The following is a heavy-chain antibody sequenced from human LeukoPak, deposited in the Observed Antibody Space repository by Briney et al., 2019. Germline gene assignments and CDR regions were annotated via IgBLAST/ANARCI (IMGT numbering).Heavy chain of an antibody. D-gene: IGHD5-24*01. Sequence: ASVKVSCKAAGYTFTSCYMHWVRHAPGQGLEWMGIISPSGGSTSYAQKFQGRITMTRDTSTSTVYMELSNVRSEDTAVYYCARGERDYYYMDVWGKGTTVTVSS. CDR1: GYTFTSCY. V-gene: IGHV1-46*01. CDR2: ISPSGGST. CDR3: ARGERDYYYMDV. J-gene: IGHJ6*03.